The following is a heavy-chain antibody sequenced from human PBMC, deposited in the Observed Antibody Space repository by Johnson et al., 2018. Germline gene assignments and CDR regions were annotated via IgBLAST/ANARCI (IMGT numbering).Heavy chain of an antibody. V-gene: IGHV3-7*01. D-gene: IGHD3-3*01. CDR2: IKQDGSEK. J-gene: IGHJ6*02. Sequence: VQLVETGGGLVQXGGSLRLXCAASGFTFSSYWMSWVRQAPGKGLEWVANIKQDGSEKYYVDSVKGRFTISRDNAKNALYLQMNSLRAEDTAVYYCARDFGPDYYYGMDVGGQGTTVTVSS. CDR3: ARDFGPDYYYGMDV. CDR1: GFTFSSYW.